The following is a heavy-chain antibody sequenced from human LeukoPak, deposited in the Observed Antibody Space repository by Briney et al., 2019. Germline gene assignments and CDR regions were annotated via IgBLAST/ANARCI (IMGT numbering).Heavy chain of an antibody. Sequence: ASVKVTCKASGYTFTSYGISWVRQPPGQGLEWMGWISAYNGNTNYAQKLQGRVTMTTDTSTSTAYMKLRSLRSAGTAVYYWARGGDSSSWYRASPNWFDPWGQGTLVTVSS. D-gene: IGHD6-13*01. J-gene: IGHJ5*02. CDR1: GYTFTSYG. CDR2: ISAYNGNT. CDR3: ARGGDSSSWYRASPNWFDP. V-gene: IGHV1-18*01.